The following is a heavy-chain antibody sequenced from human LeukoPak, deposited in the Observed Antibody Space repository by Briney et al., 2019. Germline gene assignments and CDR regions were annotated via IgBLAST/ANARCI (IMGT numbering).Heavy chain of an antibody. Sequence: PSETLSLTCAVYGGSFSGYYWSWIRQPPGKGLEWIGEINHSGSTNYNPSLKSRVTISVDTSKNQFPLKLTSVTAADTAIYYCARPGGGPIRWGQGSLVTVSS. CDR1: GGSFSGYY. V-gene: IGHV4-34*01. J-gene: IGHJ4*02. CDR3: ARPGGGPIR. D-gene: IGHD2-15*01. CDR2: INHSGST.